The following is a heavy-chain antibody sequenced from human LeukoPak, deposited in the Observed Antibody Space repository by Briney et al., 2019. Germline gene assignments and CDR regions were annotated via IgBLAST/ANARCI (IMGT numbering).Heavy chain of an antibody. D-gene: IGHD4-17*01. CDR2: INPNSGGT. J-gene: IGHJ6*03. CDR1: GYTFTGYY. V-gene: IGHV1-2*02. CDR3: ARVATVTTSYYYYYMDV. Sequence: GASVKVSCKASGYTFTGYYMHWVRQAPGQGLEWMGWINPNSGGTNYAQKFQGRVTMTRDTSISTAYMELSRLRSDDTAVYYCARVATVTTSYYYYYMDVWGKGTTVTISS.